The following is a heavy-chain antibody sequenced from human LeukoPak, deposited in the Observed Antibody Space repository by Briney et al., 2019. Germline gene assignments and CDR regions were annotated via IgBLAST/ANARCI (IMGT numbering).Heavy chain of an antibody. CDR1: GFTFDDYA. D-gene: IGHD1-26*01. CDR2: ISWNSGRI. CDR3: AKDITGELPRGYFDY. Sequence: PGGSLRLSCAASGFTFDDYAMNWVRQAPGKGLEWVSGISWNSGRISYADSVKGRFTISRDNAKNSLYLQMNSLRAEDTALYYCAKDITGELPRGYFDYWGQGTLVTVSS. J-gene: IGHJ4*02. V-gene: IGHV3-9*01.